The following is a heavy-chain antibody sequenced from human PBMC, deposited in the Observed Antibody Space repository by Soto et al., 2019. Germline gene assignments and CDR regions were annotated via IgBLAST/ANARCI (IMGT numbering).Heavy chain of an antibody. D-gene: IGHD3-16*01. CDR1: GFTFSTYS. J-gene: IGHJ4*02. CDR2: ISRDSIFI. V-gene: IGHV3-21*01. Sequence: EVQLVESGGGLVKPGGSLRLSCAASGFTFSTYSRIWFPQAPGKGLEWVSSISRDSIFIYYADSVRGRFTISRDNAKNSLYLQMNSLRADDTAVYYCARRIDYGEDYWGQGTLVTVSS. CDR3: ARRIDYGEDY.